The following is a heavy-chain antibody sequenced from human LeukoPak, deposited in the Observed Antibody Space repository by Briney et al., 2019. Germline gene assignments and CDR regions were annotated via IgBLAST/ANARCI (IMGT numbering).Heavy chain of an antibody. CDR2: IYSGGST. D-gene: IGHD5-12*01. Sequence: PGGSLRLSCAASGFTVSSNYMSWVRQAPGKGLEWVSVIYSGGSTNYADSVRGRFTISRDNSKNTLHLQMNSLRDEDTAVYYCARGRYEISAAMDVWGQGTTVTVSS. J-gene: IGHJ6*02. V-gene: IGHV3-53*01. CDR3: ARGRYEISAAMDV. CDR1: GFTVSSNY.